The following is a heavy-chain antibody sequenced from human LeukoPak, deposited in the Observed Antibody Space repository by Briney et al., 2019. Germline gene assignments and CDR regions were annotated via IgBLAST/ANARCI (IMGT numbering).Heavy chain of an antibody. V-gene: IGHV6-1*01. CDR3: ARVGYSSVAFDI. CDR2: TYYRSKWYN. D-gene: IGHD6-13*01. CDR1: GXXXSSNSAA. Sequence: LSLXXXISGXXXSSNSAAWNWIRQSPSRGLEWLGRTYYRSKWYNDYAVSVKSRITINPDTSKNQFSLQLNSVTPEDTAVYYCARVGYSSVAFDIWGQGTMVTVSS. J-gene: IGHJ3*02.